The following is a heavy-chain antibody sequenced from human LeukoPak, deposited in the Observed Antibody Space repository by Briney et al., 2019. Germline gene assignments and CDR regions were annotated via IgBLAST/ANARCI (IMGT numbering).Heavy chain of an antibody. Sequence: PGGSLRLSCAASGFTFSSYWMSWVRQAPGEGLECVANINQDGSKVYYVHSEKGRLTISRDKAKKSLFLQMNSLRAEDTAVYYCARPIYSSSWDAFNIWGQGTMVTVSS. CDR3: ARPIYSSSWDAFNI. V-gene: IGHV3-7*01. CDR2: INQDGSKV. CDR1: GFTFSSYW. D-gene: IGHD6-13*01. J-gene: IGHJ3*02.